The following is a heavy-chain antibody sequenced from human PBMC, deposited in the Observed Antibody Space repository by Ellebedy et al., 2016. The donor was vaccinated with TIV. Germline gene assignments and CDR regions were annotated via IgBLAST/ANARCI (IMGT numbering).Heavy chain of an antibody. CDR2: FDPEDGET. V-gene: IGHV1-24*01. Sequence: AASVKVSCKASGYTFTGYYMHWVRQAPGKGLEWMGGFDPEDGETIYAQKFQGRVTMTTDTSTDTAYMELRSLRSDDTAVYFCARYSGSGTYYRNGMDVWGQGTTVTVSS. J-gene: IGHJ6*02. CDR1: GYTFTGYY. D-gene: IGHD3-10*01. CDR3: ARYSGSGTYYRNGMDV.